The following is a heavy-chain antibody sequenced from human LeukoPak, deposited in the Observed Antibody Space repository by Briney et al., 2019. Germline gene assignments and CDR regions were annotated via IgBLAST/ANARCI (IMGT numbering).Heavy chain of an antibody. Sequence: GGSLRLSCAPSGFTFSHYWMSWVRQAPGKGLEWVANIKEDGSEKYYVDSVKGRFTISRDNAKNSLYLQMNSLRAEDMALYYCAKGSRRDGYNYDYFDYWGQGTLVTVSS. CDR2: IKEDGSEK. CDR3: AKGSRRDGYNYDYFDY. D-gene: IGHD5-24*01. CDR1: GFTFSHYW. V-gene: IGHV3-7*03. J-gene: IGHJ4*02.